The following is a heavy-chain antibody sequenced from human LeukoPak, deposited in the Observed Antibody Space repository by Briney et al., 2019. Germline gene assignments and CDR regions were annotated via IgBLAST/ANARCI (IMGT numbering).Heavy chain of an antibody. CDR1: GLSLRTGGVV. J-gene: IGHJ4*02. Sequence: SGPTLVKPTETLTLTCTFSGLSLRTGGVVVGWIRQPPGKALEWLALIYWDDDKRYNPSLKTRLTITKDTSKNQVVLTIINMDPVDTATYYCAHRGHDSPYFDYWGQGTLVSVSS. CDR2: IYWDDDK. D-gene: IGHD3-9*01. V-gene: IGHV2-5*02. CDR3: AHRGHDSPYFDY.